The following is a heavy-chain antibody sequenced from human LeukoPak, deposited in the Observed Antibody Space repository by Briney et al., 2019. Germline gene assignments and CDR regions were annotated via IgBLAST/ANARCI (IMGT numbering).Heavy chain of an antibody. Sequence: SVKVSCKASGGTFSSYAISWVRQAPGQGLEWMGRIIPILGIANYAQKFQGRVTITADKSTSTAYMELISLRSEDTAVYYCARLLGAGTHKYYYYYGMDVWGQGTTVTASS. V-gene: IGHV1-69*04. D-gene: IGHD2-15*01. CDR1: GGTFSSYA. J-gene: IGHJ6*02. CDR3: ARLLGAGTHKYYYYYGMDV. CDR2: IIPILGIA.